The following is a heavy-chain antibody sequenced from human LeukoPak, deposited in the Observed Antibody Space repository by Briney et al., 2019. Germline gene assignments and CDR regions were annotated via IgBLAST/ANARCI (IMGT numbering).Heavy chain of an antibody. CDR2: IYYSGST. CDR3: ARHFGGYYYYGMDV. CDR1: GGSISSGSYY. V-gene: IGHV4-39*01. D-gene: IGHD3-3*01. J-gene: IGHJ6*02. Sequence: SETLSLTCTVSGGSISSGSYYWGWIRQPPGKGLEWIGSIYYSGSTYYNPSLKSRVTISVDTSKNQFSLKLSSVTAADTAVYYCARHFGGYYYYGMDVWGQGTTVTVSS.